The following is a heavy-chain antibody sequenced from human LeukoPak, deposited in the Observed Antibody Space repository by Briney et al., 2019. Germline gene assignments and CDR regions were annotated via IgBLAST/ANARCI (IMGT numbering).Heavy chain of an antibody. Sequence: ASVKVSCKASGYTFTSYDINWVRQATGQGLEWMGWMNPNNGNTGYAQKFQGRVTMTRNTSISTAYMELSSLRSEDTAVYYCAREAGATTNWFDPWGQGTLVTVSS. V-gene: IGHV1-8*01. CDR2: MNPNNGNT. CDR1: GYTFTSYD. J-gene: IGHJ5*02. CDR3: AREAGATTNWFDP. D-gene: IGHD1-26*01.